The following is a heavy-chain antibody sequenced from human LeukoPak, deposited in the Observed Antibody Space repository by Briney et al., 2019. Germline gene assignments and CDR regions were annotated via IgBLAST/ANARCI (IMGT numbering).Heavy chain of an antibody. V-gene: IGHV3-53*01. Sequence: GGSLRLSCAASGFSVSSHYMSWIRQAPGKGLEWVSAIYTDDSTYYADSVRGRFTISSDKSENTLYLQMNSLRAEDTAVYYCARASGGSGSYFGLFDYWGQGTLVTVSS. D-gene: IGHD3-10*01. CDR1: GFSVSSHY. CDR2: IYTDDST. J-gene: IGHJ4*02. CDR3: ARASGGSGSYFGLFDY.